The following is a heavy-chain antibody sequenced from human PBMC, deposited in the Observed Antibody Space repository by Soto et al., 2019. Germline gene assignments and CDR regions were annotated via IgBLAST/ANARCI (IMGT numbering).Heavy chain of an antibody. J-gene: IGHJ6*02. CDR2: IIPIFGTA. CDR3: ARDTGGYDPEYYYGMDV. CDR1: GGTFSSYA. Sequence: QVQLVQSGAEVKKPGSSVKVSCKASGGTFSSYAISWVRQAPGQGLEWMGGIIPIFGTANYAQKFQGRVMITADESTSTAYMELSSLRSEDTAVYYCARDTGGYDPEYYYGMDVWGQGTTVTVSS. V-gene: IGHV1-69*12. D-gene: IGHD5-12*01.